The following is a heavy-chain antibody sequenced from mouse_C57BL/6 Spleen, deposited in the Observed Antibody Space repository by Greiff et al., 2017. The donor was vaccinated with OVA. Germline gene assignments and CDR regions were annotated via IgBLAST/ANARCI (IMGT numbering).Heavy chain of an antibody. CDR3: ARWGYYAMDY. CDR1: GYTFTDYY. V-gene: IGHV1-26*01. J-gene: IGHJ4*01. Sequence: EVQLQQSGPELVKPGASVKISCKASGYTFTDYYMNWVKQSHGKSLEWIGDINPNNGGTSYNQKFKGKATLTVDKSSSTAYMELRSLTSEGSAVYYCARWGYYAMDYWGQGTSVTVSS. CDR2: INPNNGGT.